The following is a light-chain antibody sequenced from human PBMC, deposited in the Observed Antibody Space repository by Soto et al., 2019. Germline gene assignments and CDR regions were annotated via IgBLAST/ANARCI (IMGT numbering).Light chain of an antibody. CDR1: QSISSY. J-gene: IGKJ4*01. Sequence: DIQMTQSPSSLSASVGDRVTITCRASQSISSYLNWYQQKPGKAPKLLIYAASSLRSGVPSRFSGSASGTDFTLTITSLQPEDFATYYCQQSYSTPLTFGGGNKVEIK. V-gene: IGKV1-39*01. CDR3: QQSYSTPLT. CDR2: AAS.